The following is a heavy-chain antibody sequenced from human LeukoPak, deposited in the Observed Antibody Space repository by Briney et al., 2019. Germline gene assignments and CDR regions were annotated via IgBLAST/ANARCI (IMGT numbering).Heavy chain of an antibody. CDR2: IYYSGST. Sequence: SETLSLTCTVSGGSISSYYWSWIRRPPGKGLEWIGYIYYSGSTNYNPSLKSRVTISVDTSKNQFSLKLSSVTAADTAVYYCARVGITMVRGVIITAFDIWGQGTMVTVSS. D-gene: IGHD3-10*01. CDR1: GGSISSYY. J-gene: IGHJ3*02. CDR3: ARVGITMVRGVIITAFDI. V-gene: IGHV4-59*01.